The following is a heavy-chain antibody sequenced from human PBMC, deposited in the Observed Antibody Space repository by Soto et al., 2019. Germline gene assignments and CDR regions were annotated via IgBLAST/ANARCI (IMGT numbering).Heavy chain of an antibody. D-gene: IGHD2-15*01. Sequence: SETLSLTCTVSGGSISTSSHYWDWFRQPPGKGLEWIGSIYYSGSTYYNPSLKSRVTMSVDTSKNQFSLWLSSVTAADTAVYYCARLVQLLQGRWFDPWGQGTLVTVS. CDR1: GGSISTSSHY. CDR3: ARLVQLLQGRWFDP. CDR2: IYYSGST. V-gene: IGHV4-39*01. J-gene: IGHJ5*02.